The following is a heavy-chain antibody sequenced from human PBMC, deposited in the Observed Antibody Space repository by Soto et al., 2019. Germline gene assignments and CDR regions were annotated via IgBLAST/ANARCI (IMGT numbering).Heavy chain of an antibody. J-gene: IGHJ4*02. CDR1: GYTFTNYD. D-gene: IGHD3-9*01. CDR3: ARGGHHYDILTGYYNY. CDR2: VNPDSGNT. V-gene: IGHV1-8*01. Sequence: ASVKVSCKASGYTFTNYDINWVRQATGQGLEWKGWVNPDSGNTVYAQKYQGRVYMNGKISISTAYLELSSLRSEDTSVYYCARGGHHYDILTGYYNYWGQGTLVTVSS.